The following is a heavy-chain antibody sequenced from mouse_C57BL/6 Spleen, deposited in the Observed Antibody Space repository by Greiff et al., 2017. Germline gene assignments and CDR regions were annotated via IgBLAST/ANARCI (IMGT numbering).Heavy chain of an antibody. CDR3: TTLSNYLFAY. J-gene: IGHJ3*01. Sequence: VQLQQSGAELVRPGASVKLSCTASGFNIKDDYMHWVKQRPEQGLEWIGWIDPENGDTEYASKFQGKATITADTSSNTAYLQLSSLTSEDTAVYYCTTLSNYLFAYWGQGTLVTVSA. V-gene: IGHV14-4*01. CDR1: GFNIKDDY. D-gene: IGHD2-5*01. CDR2: IDPENGDT.